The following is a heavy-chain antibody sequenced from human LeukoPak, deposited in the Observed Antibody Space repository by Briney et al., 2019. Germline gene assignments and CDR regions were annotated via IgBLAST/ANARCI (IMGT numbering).Heavy chain of an antibody. Sequence: PSETLSLTCAVYGGSFSGYYWSWIRQPPGKGLEWIGEINHSGSTNYNPSLKSRVTISVDTSKNQFSLKLSSVTAADTAVYYCARGGARITMIVVVRRGNWFDPWGQGTLVTVSS. CDR1: GGSFSGYY. V-gene: IGHV4-34*01. CDR3: ARGGARITMIVVVRRGNWFDP. J-gene: IGHJ5*02. CDR2: INHSGST. D-gene: IGHD3-22*01.